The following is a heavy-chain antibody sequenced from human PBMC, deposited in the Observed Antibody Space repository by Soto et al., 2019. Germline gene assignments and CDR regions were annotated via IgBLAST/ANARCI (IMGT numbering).Heavy chain of an antibody. J-gene: IGHJ4*02. CDR3: TTDGHFDY. CDR1: GFSFSNGW. CDR2: IKSKTDGGTT. Sequence: EVQLVESVGGLVKPGGSLRVSCVASGFSFSNGWMAWVRQAPGKGLEWVGRIKSKTDGGTTDYAAPVKGRFSISRDDSKNTLYLELNSLKSEDTAVYYCTTDGHFDYWGQGTLVTVSS. V-gene: IGHV3-15*01.